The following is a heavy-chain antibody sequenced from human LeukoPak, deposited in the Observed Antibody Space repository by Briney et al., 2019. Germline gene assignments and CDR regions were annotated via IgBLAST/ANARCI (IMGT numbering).Heavy chain of an antibody. V-gene: IGHV1-46*01. CDR2: INPSGGST. CDR1: GGTFSSYA. J-gene: IGHJ4*02. Sequence: ASVKVSCKASGGTFSSYAISWVRQAPGQGLEWMGIINPSGGSTSYAQKFQGRVTMTRDTSTSTVYMELSSLRSEDTAVYYCARGAITMIDRTWYFDYWGQGTLVTVSS. D-gene: IGHD3-22*01. CDR3: ARGAITMIDRTWYFDY.